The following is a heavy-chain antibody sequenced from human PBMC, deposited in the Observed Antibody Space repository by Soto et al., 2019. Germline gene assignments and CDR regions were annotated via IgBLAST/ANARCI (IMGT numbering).Heavy chain of an antibody. CDR1: GYTFTSYD. V-gene: IGHV1-8*01. Sequence: ASVKVSCKASGYTFTSYDINWVRQATGQGLEWMGWMNPNSGNTGYAQKFQGRVTMTRNTSISTAYMELSSLRSEDTAVYYCVLLGYCSSTSCYDYWGQGTLVTVSS. CDR3: VLLGYCSSTSCYDY. J-gene: IGHJ4*02. CDR2: MNPNSGNT. D-gene: IGHD2-2*01.